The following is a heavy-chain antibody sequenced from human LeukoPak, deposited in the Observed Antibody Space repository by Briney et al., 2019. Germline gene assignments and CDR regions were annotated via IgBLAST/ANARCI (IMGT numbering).Heavy chain of an antibody. Sequence: GGSLRLSCAVSGFTFSNYAMTWVRQAPGKGLEWVATVSHGGAYTYHADSVKGRFTISRDNFKNTLYLQMNSLRVEDTAVYYCAKAIGQEVPAASRWYDPWGQGTLVTVSS. CDR1: GFTFSNYA. CDR2: VSHGGAYT. D-gene: IGHD2-2*01. CDR3: AKAIGQEVPAASRWYDP. J-gene: IGHJ5*02. V-gene: IGHV3-23*01.